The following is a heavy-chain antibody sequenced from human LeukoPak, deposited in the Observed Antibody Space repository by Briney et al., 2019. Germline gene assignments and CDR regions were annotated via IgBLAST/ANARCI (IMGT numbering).Heavy chain of an antibody. V-gene: IGHV3-30*04. J-gene: IGHJ4*02. CDR2: IGHDGADK. CDR3: ANGWLRGGFDY. D-gene: IGHD5-12*01. CDR1: GFTFSHYA. Sequence: PGGSLRLSCAASGFTFSHYALHWVRQAPGKGLEWVALIGHDGADKYYADSVKGRFLISRDNSKNMLFLQMNSLIIEDTAVYYCANGWLRGGFDYWGQGTLVTVSS.